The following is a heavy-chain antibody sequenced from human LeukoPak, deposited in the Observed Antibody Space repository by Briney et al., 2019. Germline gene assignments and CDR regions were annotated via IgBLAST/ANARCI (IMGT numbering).Heavy chain of an antibody. CDR1: GGSISSGGYS. V-gene: IGHV4-30-2*01. CDR2: IYHSGST. J-gene: IGHJ6*02. Sequence: SQTLSLTCAVSGGSISSGGYSWSWIRQPPGKGLEWIGYIYHSGSTYYNPSLKSRVTISVDTSKNQFSLKLSSVTAADTAVYYCARLARLRFLEWSRPYYYGMDVWGQGTTVTVSS. CDR3: ARLARLRFLEWSRPYYYGMDV. D-gene: IGHD3-3*01.